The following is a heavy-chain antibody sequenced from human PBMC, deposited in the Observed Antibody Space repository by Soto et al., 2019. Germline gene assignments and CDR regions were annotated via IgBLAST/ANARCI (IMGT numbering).Heavy chain of an antibody. CDR1: GGSFSGYY. CDR2: INHSGST. CDR3: ATNGYNYPNWFDP. D-gene: IGHD3-22*01. Sequence: SETLSLTCAVYGGSFSGYYWSWIRQPPGKGLEWIGEINHSGSTNYNPSLKSRVTISVDTSKNQFSLKLSSVTAADTAIYYCATNGYNYPNWFDPWGQATLVTVSS. J-gene: IGHJ5*02. V-gene: IGHV4-34*01.